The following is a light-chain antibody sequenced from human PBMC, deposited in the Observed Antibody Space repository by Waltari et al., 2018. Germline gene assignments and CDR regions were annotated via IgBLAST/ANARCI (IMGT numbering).Light chain of an antibody. CDR2: GAS. Sequence: EIVMTQSPVTLSVSPGERAALPCRSSQSFRTNLAWYQQRPGQTPRLLIYGASTRAAEIPARFSGSGSGTEFTLTISSLQSEDFAVYYCQQYNDWPYTFGQGTKLEI. V-gene: IGKV3-15*01. J-gene: IGKJ2*01. CDR1: QSFRTN. CDR3: QQYNDWPYT.